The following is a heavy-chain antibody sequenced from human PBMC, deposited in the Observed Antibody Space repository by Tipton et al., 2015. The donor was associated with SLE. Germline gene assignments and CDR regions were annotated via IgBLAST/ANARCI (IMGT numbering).Heavy chain of an antibody. CDR2: ISGSGGNT. CDR3: AKIRTSSWYRDASDI. D-gene: IGHD6-13*01. Sequence: SLRLSCAASGFTFSSYAMSWVRQAPGKGLEWVSVISGSGGNTYYADSVKGRFTISRDNSKNTLYLQMNSLRVEDTAVYYCAKIRTSSWYRDASDIWGQGTMVTVSS. CDR1: GFTFSSYA. J-gene: IGHJ3*02. V-gene: IGHV3-23*01.